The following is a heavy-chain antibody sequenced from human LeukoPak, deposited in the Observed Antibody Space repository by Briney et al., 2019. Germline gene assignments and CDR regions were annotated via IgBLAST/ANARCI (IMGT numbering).Heavy chain of an antibody. CDR1: GFTFSSYA. D-gene: IGHD3-3*01. Sequence: GGSLRLSCAASGFTFSSYAMSWVRQAPGKGLEWVSAISGSGGSTYYADSVKGRFTISRDNSKNTLYLQMNSLRAEDTAVYYCAKALTYYDFWSGYYIHGQFVYWGQGTLVTVSS. V-gene: IGHV3-23*01. CDR2: ISGSGGST. J-gene: IGHJ4*02. CDR3: AKALTYYDFWSGYYIHGQFVY.